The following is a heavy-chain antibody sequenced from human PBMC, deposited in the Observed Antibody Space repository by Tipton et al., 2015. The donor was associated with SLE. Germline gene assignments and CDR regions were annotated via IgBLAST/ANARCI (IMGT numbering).Heavy chain of an antibody. D-gene: IGHD2-8*01. V-gene: IGHV4-39*07. CDR1: GGSISSSNYY. J-gene: IGHJ4*01. CDR2: IYYSGST. Sequence: TLSLTCTVSGGSISSSNYYWGWIRQPPWKGLEWIGSIYYSGSTYYNPSLKSRVSISVDTSKNQFFLNLHSVTAADTAVYYCARGGASVLIRNCYFDYWGQGSLVTVSS. CDR3: ARGGASVLIRNCYFDY.